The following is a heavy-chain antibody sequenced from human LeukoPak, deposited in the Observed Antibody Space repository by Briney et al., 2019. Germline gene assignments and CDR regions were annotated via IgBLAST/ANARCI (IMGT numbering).Heavy chain of an antibody. CDR1: GFIFSNYA. CDR3: ARIAVAYDAFDI. V-gene: IGHV3-23*01. J-gene: IGHJ3*02. D-gene: IGHD6-19*01. Sequence: PGGSLRLSCVGSGFIFSNYALSWVRQAPGKGLEWVSGISESGTGRHYADSVKGRFTVSRDNPNNTLYLQMNSLRAEDTAVYYCARIAVAYDAFDIWGQGTMVTVSS. CDR2: ISESGTGR.